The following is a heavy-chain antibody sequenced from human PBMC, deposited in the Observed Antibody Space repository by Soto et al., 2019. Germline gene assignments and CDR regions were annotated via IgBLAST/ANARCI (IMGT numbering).Heavy chain of an antibody. CDR1: GYTFTGYG. J-gene: IGHJ5*02. Sequence: ASLKVYCKASGYTFTGYGIHWVRQAPGQRLEWMGWINAANGDTKYSPKFQGRVTITRDTSASTAYMELSSLRSEDTAVYYCVRRHVSATGIDWFDPWGQGTLVTVSS. CDR3: VRRHVSATGIDWFDP. D-gene: IGHD6-13*01. CDR2: INAANGDT. V-gene: IGHV1-3*01.